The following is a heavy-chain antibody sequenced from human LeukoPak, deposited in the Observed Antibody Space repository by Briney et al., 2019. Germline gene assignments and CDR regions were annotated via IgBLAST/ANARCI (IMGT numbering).Heavy chain of an antibody. V-gene: IGHV3-53*01. D-gene: IGHD5-18*01. CDR2: IYSGGST. CDR3: ARVTAMDAFDI. CDR1: GFTVSSNY. Sequence: GGSLRLSCAASGFTVSSNYMSWVRQAPGKGLEWVSVIYSGGSTYYADSVKGRFTISRGISKNTLYLQMNNLRAEDTAVYYCARVTAMDAFDIWGQGTMVTVSS. J-gene: IGHJ3*02.